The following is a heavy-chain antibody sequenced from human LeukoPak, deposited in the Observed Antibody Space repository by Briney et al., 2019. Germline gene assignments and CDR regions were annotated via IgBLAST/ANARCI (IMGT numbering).Heavy chain of an antibody. J-gene: IGHJ6*03. CDR1: GFTFSSYS. Sequence: GGSLRLSCAASGFTFSSYSMNWVRQAPGKGLEWVSSISSSGSYIYYADSVKGRFTISRDNSKSMLSLQMTSLRGEDTAVYYCAKEGNSWYVPYYMDVWGKGTTVTVSS. CDR3: AKEGNSWYVPYYMDV. CDR2: ISSSGSYI. V-gene: IGHV3-21*01. D-gene: IGHD6-13*01.